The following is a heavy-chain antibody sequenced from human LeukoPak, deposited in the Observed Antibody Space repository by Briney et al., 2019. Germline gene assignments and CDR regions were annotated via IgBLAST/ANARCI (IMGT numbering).Heavy chain of an antibody. J-gene: IGHJ5*02. CDR2: INHSGST. CDR3: ARDYVTMVRGNWFDP. V-gene: IGHV4-34*01. CDR1: GGSFSGYY. Sequence: SETLSLTCAVYGGSFSGYYWSWIRQPPGKGLEWIGEINHSGSTNYNPSLKSRVTISVDTSKNQFSLKLSSVTAADTAVYYCARDYVTMVRGNWFDPWGQGTLVTVSS. D-gene: IGHD3-10*01.